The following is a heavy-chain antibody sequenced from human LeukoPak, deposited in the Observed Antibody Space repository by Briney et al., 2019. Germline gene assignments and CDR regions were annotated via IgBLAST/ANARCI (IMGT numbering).Heavy chain of an antibody. V-gene: IGHV1-69*05. J-gene: IGHJ3*02. CDR1: GGTFSSYA. CDR3: AREGSTTDAFDI. CDR2: IIPIFGTA. Sequence: SVKVSCKASGGTFSSYAISWVRQAPGQGLEWMGGIIPIFGTANYAQKSQGRVTITTDESTSTAYMELSSLRSEDTAVYYCAREGSTTDAFDIWGQGTMVTVSS. D-gene: IGHD4-11*01.